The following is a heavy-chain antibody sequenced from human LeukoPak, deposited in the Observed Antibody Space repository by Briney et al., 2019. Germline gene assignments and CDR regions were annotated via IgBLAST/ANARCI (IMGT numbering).Heavy chain of an antibody. CDR2: ISGSGGST. D-gene: IGHD2-15*01. V-gene: IGHV3-23*01. CDR3: ASSRYCSGGSCYFDY. J-gene: IGHJ4*02. Sequence: PGGSLRLSCAASGFTFSSYAMSWVRQAPGKGLEWVSAISGSGGSTYYADSVKGRSTISRDNSKNTLYLQMNSLRAEDTAVYYCASSRYCSGGSCYFDYWGQGTLVTVSS. CDR1: GFTFSSYA.